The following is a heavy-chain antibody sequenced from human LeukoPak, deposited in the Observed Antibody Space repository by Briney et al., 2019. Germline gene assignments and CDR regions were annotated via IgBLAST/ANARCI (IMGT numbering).Heavy chain of an antibody. J-gene: IGHJ4*02. CDR3: ARAIRL. D-gene: IGHD1-1*01. CDR2: ITGISDI. V-gene: IGHV3-69-1*02. Sequence: GGSLRLSCAGSGFTFRTYAMSWVRQAPGKGLEWVSCITGISDIYYADSVKGRFTISRDNAKNSVYLQMNSLRAEDTGIYYCARAIRLWGQGTLVTVSS. CDR1: GFTFRTYA.